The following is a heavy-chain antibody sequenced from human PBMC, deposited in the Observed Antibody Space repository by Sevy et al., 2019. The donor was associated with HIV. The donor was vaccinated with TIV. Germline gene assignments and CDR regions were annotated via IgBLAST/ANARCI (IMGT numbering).Heavy chain of an antibody. Sequence: GGSLRLSCAASGFTFSDYGMHWVRQAPGKGLEWVAVIWSDGSNKYYGNSVKGGFTISRDSSKNRLFMQMNSLRVDDTAVYYCAREERSGTTTSFDYWGQGALVTVSS. CDR3: AREERSGTTTSFDY. CDR1: GFTFSDYG. CDR2: IWSDGSNK. V-gene: IGHV3-33*01. D-gene: IGHD1-7*01. J-gene: IGHJ4*02.